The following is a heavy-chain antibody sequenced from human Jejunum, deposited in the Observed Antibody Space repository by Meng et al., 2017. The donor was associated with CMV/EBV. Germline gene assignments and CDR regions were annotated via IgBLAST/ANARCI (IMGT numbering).Heavy chain of an antibody. J-gene: IGHJ4*02. CDR1: GFTVRSNY. V-gene: IGHV3-53*01. D-gene: IGHD6-13*01. Sequence: ASGFTVRSNYMSWVRQAPGKGLEWVTINYSDGTKNFADSVKGRFTISRDKSKNTLDLQMNSLRAEDMAVYYCAYSSSWAHSDYWGQGTRVTVSS. CDR3: AYSSSWAHSDY. CDR2: NYSDGTK.